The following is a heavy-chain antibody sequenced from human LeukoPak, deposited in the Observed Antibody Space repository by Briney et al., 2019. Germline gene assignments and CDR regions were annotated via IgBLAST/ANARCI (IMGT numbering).Heavy chain of an antibody. J-gene: IGHJ4*02. D-gene: IGHD2-15*01. CDR2: IYYSGST. Sequence: SQTLSLTCTVSGGSISSGGYYWSWIRQHPGKGLEWIGYIYYSGSTYYNPSLKSRVTISVDTSKNQFSLKLSSVTAADTAVYYCARDIPYCSGGSCYHYYFDYWGQGTLVTVSS. CDR3: ARDIPYCSGGSCYHYYFDY. CDR1: GGSISSGGYY. V-gene: IGHV4-31*03.